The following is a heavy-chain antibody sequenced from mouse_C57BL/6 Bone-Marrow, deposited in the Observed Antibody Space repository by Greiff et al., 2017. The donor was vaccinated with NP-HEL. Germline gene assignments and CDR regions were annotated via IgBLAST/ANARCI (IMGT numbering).Heavy chain of an antibody. CDR2: ISDGGSYT. CDR3: AREDPHFDY. V-gene: IGHV5-4*01. J-gene: IGHJ2*01. CDR1: GFTFSSYA. Sequence: EVQLVESGGGLVKPGGSLKLSCAASGFTFSSYAMSWVRQTPEKRLEWVATISDGGSYTYYPDNVKGRFTISRDNAKNNLYLQMSHLKSEDTAMYYCAREDPHFDYWGQGTTLTVSS.